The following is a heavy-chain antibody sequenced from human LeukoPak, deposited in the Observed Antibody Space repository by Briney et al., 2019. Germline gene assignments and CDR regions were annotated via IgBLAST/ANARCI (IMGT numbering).Heavy chain of an antibody. CDR3: ARRGTQRKGWNWLDP. J-gene: IGHJ5*02. D-gene: IGHD3-16*01. V-gene: IGHV4-59*08. CDR1: GDSITYYY. CDR2: IHHNGFI. Sequence: SETLSLNCTVFGDSITYYYWNWIRQSLAKGLEWIGYIHHNGFINYNLSLKSRVTISLDRSRNQFSLKMTSVTAADTAVYYCARRGTQRKGWNWLDPWGQGILVTVSS.